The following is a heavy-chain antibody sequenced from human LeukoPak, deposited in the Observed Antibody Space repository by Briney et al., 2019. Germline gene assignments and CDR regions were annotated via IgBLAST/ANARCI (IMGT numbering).Heavy chain of an antibody. J-gene: IGHJ3*02. CDR1: GFTFSTYG. D-gene: IGHD6-19*01. CDR2: IRYDGSNK. CDR3: ANRPTVAVAGMGKAFDI. V-gene: IGHV3-30*02. Sequence: PGGSLRLSWAASGFTFSTYGMHWVRQAPGNGLEWVAFIRYDGSNKYYADSVKGRFTISRDNSKNTLYLQMNSLRAEDTAVYYCANRPTVAVAGMGKAFDIWGQVTMVTVSS.